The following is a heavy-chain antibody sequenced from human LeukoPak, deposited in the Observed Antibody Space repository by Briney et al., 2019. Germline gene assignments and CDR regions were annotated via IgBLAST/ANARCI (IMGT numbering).Heavy chain of an antibody. CDR3: ARRKLFNHYFDL. J-gene: IGHJ4*02. D-gene: IGHD2-21*01. CDR2: IYYSGST. Sequence: SETLSLTCTVSGGSISSYYWSWIRQPPGKGLEWIGYIYYSGSTNYNPSLKSRVTISVDTSKNQFSLKLSSVTAADTAVYYCARRKLFNHYFDLWGPGTLVTVSS. CDR1: GGSISSYY. V-gene: IGHV4-59*01.